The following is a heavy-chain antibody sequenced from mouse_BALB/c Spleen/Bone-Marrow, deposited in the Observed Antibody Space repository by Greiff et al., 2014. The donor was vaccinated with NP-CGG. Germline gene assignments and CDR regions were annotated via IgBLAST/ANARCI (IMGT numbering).Heavy chain of an antibody. Sequence: QVQLQQSGAELARPGASVKLSCKASGYTFTSYWMQWVKQRPGQGLEWIGAIYPGDGDTRYTQKFKGKATLTADKSSSTAYMQLSTLESEDSAGYSCASYYGYDGRDYWGQGTTLTVSS. D-gene: IGHD2-2*01. CDR2: IYPGDGDT. CDR1: GYTFTSYW. J-gene: IGHJ2*01. V-gene: IGHV1-87*01. CDR3: ASYYGYDGRDY.